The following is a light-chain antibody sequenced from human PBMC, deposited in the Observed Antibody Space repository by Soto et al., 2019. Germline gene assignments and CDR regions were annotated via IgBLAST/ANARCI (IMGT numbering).Light chain of an antibody. CDR1: SSDVGGYNY. Sequence: QSALTQPPSASGSPGQSVAISCTGTSSDVGGYNYVSWYQQHPGKAPKLMIYEVNKLPPGVPDRFSGSKSGNTASLTVSGLQAEDEADYYCSSYAGSSNVFGTGTKVTVL. CDR3: SSYAGSSNV. CDR2: EVN. V-gene: IGLV2-8*01. J-gene: IGLJ1*01.